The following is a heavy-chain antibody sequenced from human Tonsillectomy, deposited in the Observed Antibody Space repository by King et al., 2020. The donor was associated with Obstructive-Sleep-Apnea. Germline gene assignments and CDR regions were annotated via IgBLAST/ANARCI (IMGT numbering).Heavy chain of an antibody. J-gene: IGHJ3*02. Sequence: VQLQESGPGLVKPSETLSLTCTVSGGSISTSYWSWIRQPAGKGLEWIGRIYISGSTNYNPSLEGRVTMSVDASKNQFSLMLSSVTAADTAVYYCARDEVTRGLRSADAFDNWGQGTMVTVSS. CDR3: ARDEVTRGLRSADAFDN. CDR2: IYISGST. CDR1: GGSISTSY. D-gene: IGHD3-16*01. V-gene: IGHV4-4*07.